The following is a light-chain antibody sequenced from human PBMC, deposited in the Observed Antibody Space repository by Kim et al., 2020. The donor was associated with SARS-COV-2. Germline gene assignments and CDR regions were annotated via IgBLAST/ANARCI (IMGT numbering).Light chain of an antibody. CDR1: SSDVGGYNY. CDR2: DVS. Sequence: QSALTQPASVSGSPGQSITISCTGTSSDVGGYNYVSWYQQHPGKAPKLMIYDVSKRPSGVSHRFSGSKSGNTASLTISGLQAEDEADYYCNSYTSSSTSYVFGTGTKSPS. J-gene: IGLJ1*01. CDR3: NSYTSSSTSYV. V-gene: IGLV2-14*01.